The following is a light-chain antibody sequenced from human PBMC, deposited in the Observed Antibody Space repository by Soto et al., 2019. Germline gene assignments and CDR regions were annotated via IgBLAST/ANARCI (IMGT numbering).Light chain of an antibody. CDR1: ESISRH. CDR3: QQDYSTLAT. V-gene: IGKV1-39*01. Sequence: DIQMSQSPSSLSASVGDRVTITCRAAESISRHLNWYQQKPGRAPDLLIYAASTLQNGVPSRFTGSGSGTEFTLTITGMQLEDFATYYCQQDYSTLATFGQGTRLEIK. CDR2: AAS. J-gene: IGKJ5*01.